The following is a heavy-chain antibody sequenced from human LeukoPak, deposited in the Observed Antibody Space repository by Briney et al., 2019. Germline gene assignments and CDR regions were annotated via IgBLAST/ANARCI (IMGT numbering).Heavy chain of an antibody. V-gene: IGHV3-23*01. D-gene: IGHD4-17*01. CDR2: ISGSGDST. CDR3: AKVFSPYGDFISFDN. CDR1: GFTFNTYA. Sequence: PGGSLRLSCAASGFTFNTYAMSWVRQAPGKGLEWVSAISGSGDSTYYADSVKGRFTISRDNSKNTLYLQVNSLRAEDTAVYFCAKVFSPYGDFISFDNWGQGTLVTVSS. J-gene: IGHJ4*02.